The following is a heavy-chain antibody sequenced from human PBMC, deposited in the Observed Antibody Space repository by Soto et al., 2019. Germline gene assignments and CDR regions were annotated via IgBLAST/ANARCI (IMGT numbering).Heavy chain of an antibody. J-gene: IGHJ5*02. CDR1: GGSFSGYY. V-gene: IGHV4-34*01. CDR3: ARLLIVATIQAWFDP. D-gene: IGHD5-12*01. CDR2: INHSGST. Sequence: SETLSLTCAVYGGSFSGYYWSRIRQPPGKGLEWIGEINHSGSTNYNPSLKSRVTISVDTSKNQFSLKLSSVTAADTAVYYCARLLIVATIQAWFDPWGQGTLVTVSS.